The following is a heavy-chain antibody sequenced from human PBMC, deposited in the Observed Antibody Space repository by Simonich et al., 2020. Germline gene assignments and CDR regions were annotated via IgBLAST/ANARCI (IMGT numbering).Heavy chain of an antibody. J-gene: IGHJ3*02. Sequence: QLQLQESGPGLVKPSETLSLTCTVSGGSISSSSYYWGWIRQPPGKGLEWIGSIYYSGRTYDNPSRKSRVTISVDTSKNQFSLKLSSVTAADTAVYYCARHAGFAFDIWGQGTMVTVSS. CDR1: GGSISSSSYY. CDR2: IYYSGRT. CDR3: ARHAGFAFDI. D-gene: IGHD6-13*01. V-gene: IGHV4-39*01.